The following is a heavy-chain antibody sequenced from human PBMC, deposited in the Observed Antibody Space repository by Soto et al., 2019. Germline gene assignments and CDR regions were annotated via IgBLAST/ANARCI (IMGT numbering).Heavy chain of an antibody. J-gene: IGHJ6*02. Sequence: QITLKESGPTLVKPTQTLTLTCTFSAFSLSTGGVGVGWIRQPPGKALEWLALLYLDDDKRYSPSLRSRLTTTKDTSKNQVVLTMTNMDPVDTATYYCIQSRGGGDCLQSYASYYYYGMDVWGQGTTVTVSS. V-gene: IGHV2-5*02. D-gene: IGHD2-21*02. CDR3: IQSRGGGDCLQSYASYYYYGMDV. CDR1: AFSLSTGGVG. CDR2: LYLDDDK.